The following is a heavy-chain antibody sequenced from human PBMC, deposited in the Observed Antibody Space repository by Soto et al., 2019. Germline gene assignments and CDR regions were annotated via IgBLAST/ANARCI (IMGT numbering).Heavy chain of an antibody. V-gene: IGHV3-21*01. J-gene: IGHJ5*02. Sequence: GGSLRLCCAASGFTFSSYSMNWVRQAPGKGLEWVSSISSSSSYIYYADSVKGRFTISRDNAKNSLYLQMNSLRAEDTAVYYCARGLFYPPNWFDPWGQGTLVTVSS. CDR1: GFTFSSYS. CDR3: ARGLFYPPNWFDP. CDR2: ISSSSSYI. D-gene: IGHD3-3*01.